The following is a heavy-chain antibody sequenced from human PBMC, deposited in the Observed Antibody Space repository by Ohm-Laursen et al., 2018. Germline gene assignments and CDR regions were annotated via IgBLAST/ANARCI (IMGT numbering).Heavy chain of an antibody. Sequence: SDTLSLTCTVYGGSFSGYYWSWIRQSPGKGLEWIGEINHSGTTNYNPSLKSRDTISGDTSKNQVSLKLSSVTAADTAVYYCARLNVVPTARPNWFDPWGQGTLVTVSS. CDR1: GGSFSGYY. V-gene: IGHV4-34*01. CDR3: ARLNVVPTARPNWFDP. D-gene: IGHD2-2*01. J-gene: IGHJ5*02. CDR2: INHSGTT.